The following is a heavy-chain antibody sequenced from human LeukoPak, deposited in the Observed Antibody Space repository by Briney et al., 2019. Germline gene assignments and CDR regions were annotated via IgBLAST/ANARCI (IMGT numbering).Heavy chain of an antibody. CDR3: AKEPVVVVAASRWFDP. J-gene: IGHJ5*02. D-gene: IGHD2-15*01. Sequence: PGGSLRLSCAASGFTFSSYAMSWVRQAPGKGLEWVSAISGSGGSTYYADSVKGRFTISRDNSKNTLYLQMNSLRAEDTAVYYCAKEPVVVVAASRWFDPWGQGTLVTVSP. V-gene: IGHV3-23*01. CDR2: ISGSGGST. CDR1: GFTFSSYA.